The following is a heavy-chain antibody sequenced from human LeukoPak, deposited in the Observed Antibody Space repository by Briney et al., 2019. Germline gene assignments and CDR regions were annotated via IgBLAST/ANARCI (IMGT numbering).Heavy chain of an antibody. CDR3: ASQGSGSYYNVRPYYFDY. CDR2: IYYSGST. J-gene: IGHJ4*02. V-gene: IGHV4-59*01. Sequence: PSETLSLTCTVSGGSITNYYWSWIRQPPGKGLEWIGYIYYSGSTNYNPSLKSRVTISVDTSKNQFSLKLSSVTAADTAVYYCASQGSGSYYNVRPYYFDYWGQGTLVTVSS. D-gene: IGHD3-10*01. CDR1: GGSITNYY.